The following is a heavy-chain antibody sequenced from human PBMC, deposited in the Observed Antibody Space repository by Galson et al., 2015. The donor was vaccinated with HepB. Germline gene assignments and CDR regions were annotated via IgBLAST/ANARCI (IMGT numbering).Heavy chain of an antibody. CDR1: GFTFSSYA. Sequence: SLRLSCAASGFTFSSYAMHWVRQAPGKGLEWVAVISYDGSNKYYADSVKGRFTISRDNSKNTLYLQMNSLRAEDTAVYYCARDGFCSGGSCYSLRYYGMDVWGQGTTVTVSS. J-gene: IGHJ6*02. D-gene: IGHD2-15*01. CDR2: ISYDGSNK. CDR3: ARDGFCSGGSCYSLRYYGMDV. V-gene: IGHV3-30*04.